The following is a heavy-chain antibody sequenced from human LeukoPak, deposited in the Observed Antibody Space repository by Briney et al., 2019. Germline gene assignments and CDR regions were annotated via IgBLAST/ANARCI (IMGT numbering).Heavy chain of an antibody. D-gene: IGHD3-9*01. V-gene: IGHV4-39*07. J-gene: IGHJ4*02. CDR3: ASAYYDILGGHFDY. CDR2: IYYSGRT. CDR1: YGSISDISYY. Sequence: PSETLSLTCTVSYGSISDISYYWGWIRQPRGKGLEWIGSIYYSGRTYYNSSLKSRVTISVDTSKNQFSLKVTSVTAADTAVYYCASAYYDILGGHFDYWGQGTLVTVSS.